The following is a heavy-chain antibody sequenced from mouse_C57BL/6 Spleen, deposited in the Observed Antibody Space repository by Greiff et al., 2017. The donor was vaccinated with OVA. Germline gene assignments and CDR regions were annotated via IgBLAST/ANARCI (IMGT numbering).Heavy chain of an antibody. J-gene: IGHJ1*03. CDR3: TRGDYYSSSYWYFDV. V-gene: IGHV1-15*01. D-gene: IGHD1-1*01. Sequence: QVQLQQSGAELVRPGASVTLSCKASGYTFTDYELHWVKQTPVHGLEWIGAIDPETGGTAYNQKFKGKAILTADKSSSTAYMELRSRTSDDSAFYDCTRGDYYSSSYWYFDVWGTGTTVTVSA. CDR1: GYTFTDYE. CDR2: IDPETGGT.